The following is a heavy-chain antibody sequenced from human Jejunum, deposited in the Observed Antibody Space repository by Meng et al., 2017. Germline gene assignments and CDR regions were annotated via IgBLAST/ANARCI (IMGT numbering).Heavy chain of an antibody. V-gene: IGHV3-21*01. Sequence: GESLKISCAASGFIFSSYAFSWVRQAPGKGLEWLSSVNGDSNYIYYAGSVKGRFTVSRDNAKNSLYLQMNSLSAEDTAVYFCAKIGFLGFGNWYFDLWGRGTLVTVSS. D-gene: IGHD3-3*02. CDR2: VNGDSNYI. J-gene: IGHJ2*01. CDR3: AKIGFLGFGNWYFDL. CDR1: GFIFSSYA.